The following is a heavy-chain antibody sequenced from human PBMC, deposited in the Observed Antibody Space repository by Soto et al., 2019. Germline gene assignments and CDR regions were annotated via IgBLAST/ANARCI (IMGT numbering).Heavy chain of an antibody. CDR2: MWYDGINK. V-gene: IGHV3-33*01. CDR1: GFTFISYC. Sequence: GWALRRACKSFGFTFISYCMHWVRHSPCEGLEWVAVMWYDGINKYYADSVKGRSTISRDNSKNTLYRQMNSLRAEDTAVYYSARACISSCSRSSCYRTMGAWGQRTKVTVSS. CDR3: ARACISSCSRSSCYRTMGA. D-gene: IGHD2-2*02. J-gene: IGHJ6*02.